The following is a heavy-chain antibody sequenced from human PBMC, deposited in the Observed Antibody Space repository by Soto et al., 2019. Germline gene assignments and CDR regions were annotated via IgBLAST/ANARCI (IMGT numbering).Heavy chain of an antibody. V-gene: IGHV4-30-4*01. Sequence: SETLSLTCTVSGGSISSGDYYWSWIRQPPGKGLEWIGYIYYSGSTYYNPSLKSRVTISVDTSKNQFSLKLSSVTAADTAVYYCARAGPRDGWELLFDYWGQGTLVTVSS. D-gene: IGHD1-26*01. CDR3: ARAGPRDGWELLFDY. CDR1: GGSISSGDYY. CDR2: IYYSGST. J-gene: IGHJ4*02.